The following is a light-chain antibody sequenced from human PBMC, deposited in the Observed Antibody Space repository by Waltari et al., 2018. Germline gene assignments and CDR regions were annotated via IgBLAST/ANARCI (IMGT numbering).Light chain of an antibody. J-gene: IGKJ4*01. CDR1: HSVSKL. CDR2: DAS. CDR3: QQRRTWPLT. V-gene: IGKV3-11*01. Sequence: EVVLTQSPATLSLSPGERATLSCRASHSVSKLLAWYQQKPGQAPRLLIYDASNTATGIPARFSGSGSGTDFTLTISSLEPEDFAVYYCQQRRTWPLTFGGGNTVEI.